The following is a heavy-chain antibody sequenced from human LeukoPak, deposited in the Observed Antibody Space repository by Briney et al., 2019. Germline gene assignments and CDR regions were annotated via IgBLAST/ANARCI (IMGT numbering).Heavy chain of an antibody. CDR2: IKQDGSEK. J-gene: IGHJ4*02. V-gene: IGHV3-7*01. D-gene: IGHD6-13*01. CDR3: ARDYLPYSSSWHAFDY. Sequence: QSGGSLRLSCAASGFTFSSYWMSWVRQAPGKGLEWVANIKQDGSEKYYVDSVKGRFTISRDNAKNSLYLQMNSLRAEDTAVYYCARDYLPYSSSWHAFDYWGQGTLVTVSS. CDR1: GFTFSSYW.